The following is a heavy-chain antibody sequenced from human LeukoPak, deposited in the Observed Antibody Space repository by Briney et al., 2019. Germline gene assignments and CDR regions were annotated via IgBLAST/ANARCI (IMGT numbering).Heavy chain of an antibody. CDR3: ARDRPNSSCEFDY. J-gene: IGHJ4*02. D-gene: IGHD3-22*01. V-gene: IGHV1-2*02. CDR2: INPNSGGT. Sequence: EASVKVSCKASGYTFTGYYMHWVRQAPGQGLEWMGWINPNSGGTNYAQKFQGRVTMTRDTSISTAYMELSRLRSDDTAVYYCARDRPNSSCEFDYWGQGTLVTVSS. CDR1: GYTFTGYY.